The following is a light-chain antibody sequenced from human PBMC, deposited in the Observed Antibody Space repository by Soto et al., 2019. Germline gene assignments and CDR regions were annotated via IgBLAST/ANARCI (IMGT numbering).Light chain of an antibody. J-gene: IGLJ1*01. CDR2: DVS. Sequence: QSVLTQPASVSGSPGQSITISCTGTSSDVGGYNYVSWYQHHPGKASKLLIYDVSNGPSGVSNRFFGSKSGNTASLTISGLQPEDEADYYCSSYTSSSTRVFGTGTKVTVL. V-gene: IGLV2-14*03. CDR1: SSDVGGYNY. CDR3: SSYTSSSTRV.